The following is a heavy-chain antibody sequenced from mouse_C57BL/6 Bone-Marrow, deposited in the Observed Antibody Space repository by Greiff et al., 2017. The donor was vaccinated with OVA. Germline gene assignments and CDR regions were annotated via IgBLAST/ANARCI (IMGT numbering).Heavy chain of an antibody. CDR3: ARYSNYVDWYFDV. J-gene: IGHJ1*03. Sequence: EVQLQESGGGLVKPGGSLKLSCAASGFTFSDYGMHWVRQAPEKGLEWVAYISSGSSTIYYADTVKGRFTISRDNAKNTLFLQMTSLRSEDTAMYYCARYSNYVDWYFDVWGTGTTVTVSS. CDR1: GFTFSDYG. V-gene: IGHV5-17*01. D-gene: IGHD2-5*01. CDR2: ISSGSSTI.